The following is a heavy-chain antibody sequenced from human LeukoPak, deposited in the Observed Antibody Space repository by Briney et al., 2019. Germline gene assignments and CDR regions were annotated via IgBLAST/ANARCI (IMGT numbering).Heavy chain of an antibody. J-gene: IGHJ4*02. CDR1: GFTFSSYA. D-gene: IGHD3-3*01. Sequence: GGSLRLSCAASGFTFSSYAMHWVRQAPGKGLEWVAVISYDGSNKYYADSVKGRFTISRDNSKNTLYLQMNSLRAEDTAVYYCAKSPRITIFGVVITNFDYWGQGTLVTVSS. V-gene: IGHV3-30*04. CDR3: AKSPRITIFGVVITNFDY. CDR2: ISYDGSNK.